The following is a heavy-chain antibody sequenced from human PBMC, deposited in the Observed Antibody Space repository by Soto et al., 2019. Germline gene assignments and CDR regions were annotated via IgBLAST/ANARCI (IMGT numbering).Heavy chain of an antibody. J-gene: IGHJ6*02. CDR2: ISYDGSNK. V-gene: IGHV3-30*18. CDR3: ANGVAAAYYYGMDV. D-gene: IGHD6-13*01. Sequence: GGSLRLSCAASGFTFSSYGMHWVRQAPGKGLEWVAVISYDGSNKYYADSVKGRFTISRDNSKNTLYLQMNSLRAEDTAVYYCANGVAAAYYYGMDVWGQGTTVTVSS. CDR1: GFTFSSYG.